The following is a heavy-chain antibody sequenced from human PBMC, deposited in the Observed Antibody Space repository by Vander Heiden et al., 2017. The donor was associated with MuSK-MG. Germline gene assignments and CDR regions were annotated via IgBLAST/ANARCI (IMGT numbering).Heavy chain of an antibody. Sequence: QVQLQQWGAGLLKPSETLSLTCAVYGGSFSDYYWSWIRQPPGKGLEWIGEIDHSGSTHYIPSLKSRVTISIDTSNNQFSLKVNSVTAADTAVYYCARGRRPSRIAQSCDYWGQGTLGTVSS. CDR1: GGSFSDYY. V-gene: IGHV4-34*01. D-gene: IGHD6-13*01. CDR2: IDHSGST. CDR3: ARGRRPSRIAQSCDY. J-gene: IGHJ4*02.